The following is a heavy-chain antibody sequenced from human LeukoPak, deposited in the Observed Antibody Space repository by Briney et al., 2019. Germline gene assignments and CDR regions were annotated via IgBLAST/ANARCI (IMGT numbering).Heavy chain of an antibody. V-gene: IGHV3-74*01. CDR2: IHSDGSST. Sequence: GGSLRLSCAASGFTFGSYWMHWVRQAPGKGLVWVSRIHSDGSSTSCADSVKGRFTISRDNAKNTLYLQMNSLRAEDTAVYYCAREDVVSVNFDYWGQGTLVTVSS. CDR3: AREDVVSVNFDY. J-gene: IGHJ4*02. CDR1: GFTFGSYW. D-gene: IGHD3-10*01.